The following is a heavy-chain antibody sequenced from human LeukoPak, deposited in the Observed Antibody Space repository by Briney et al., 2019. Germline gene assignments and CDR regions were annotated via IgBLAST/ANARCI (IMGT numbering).Heavy chain of an antibody. J-gene: IGHJ4*02. CDR1: GFTFSSYG. CDR2: ISYDGSNK. V-gene: IGHV3-30*18. CDR3: AKDQTDWEWELLIGSFDY. Sequence: GGSLRLSCAASGFTFSSYGMHWVRQAPGKGLEWVAVISYDGSNKYYADSVKGRFTISRDNSKNTLYLQMNSLRAEDTAVYYCAKDQTDWEWELLIGSFDYWGQGTLVTVSS. D-gene: IGHD1-26*01.